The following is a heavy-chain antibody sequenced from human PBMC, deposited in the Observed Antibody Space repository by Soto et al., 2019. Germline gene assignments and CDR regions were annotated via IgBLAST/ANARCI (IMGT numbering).Heavy chain of an antibody. CDR3: AKSAGGGYYYYYMDV. CDR1: GFTFSRYG. CDR2: ISYDGSNK. Sequence: QVQLVESGGGVVQPGRSLRLSCAASGFTFSRYGMHWVRQAPGKGLEWVAVISYDGSNKYYADSVKGRFTISRDNSKNTRYRQMNSLRAEDTAVYYCAKSAGGGYYYYYMDVWGKGTTVTVSS. D-gene: IGHD2-15*01. V-gene: IGHV3-30*18. J-gene: IGHJ6*03.